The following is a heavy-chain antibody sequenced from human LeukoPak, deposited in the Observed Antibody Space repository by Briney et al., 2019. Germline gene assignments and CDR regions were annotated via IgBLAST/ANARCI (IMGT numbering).Heavy chain of an antibody. CDR3: ARGTGAGMFPPYYYYMDV. D-gene: IGHD6-19*01. CDR1: GGSISSYY. V-gene: IGHV4-4*07. CDR2: IYTSGST. J-gene: IGHJ6*03. Sequence: SETLSLTCTVSGGSISSYYWSWIRQPAGKGLEWIGRIYTSGSTNYNPSLKSRVTMSVDTSKNQFSLKLSSVTAADTAVYYCARGTGAGMFPPYYYYMDVRGKGTTVTISS.